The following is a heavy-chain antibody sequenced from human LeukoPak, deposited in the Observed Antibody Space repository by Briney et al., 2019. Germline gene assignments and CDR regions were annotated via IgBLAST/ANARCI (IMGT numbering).Heavy chain of an antibody. J-gene: IGHJ3*02. V-gene: IGHV3-21*01. CDR3: AGGGRANGVYDAFDI. D-gene: IGHD2-8*01. CDR1: GFTFSIYT. Sequence: PGGSLRLSCAASGFTFSIYTMNWVRQAPGKGLEWVSSISSSNSYIYYADSVKGRFTISRDNAKNSLYLQMNTLRAEDTALYYCAGGGRANGVYDAFDIWGQGTIVTVSS. CDR2: ISSSNSYI.